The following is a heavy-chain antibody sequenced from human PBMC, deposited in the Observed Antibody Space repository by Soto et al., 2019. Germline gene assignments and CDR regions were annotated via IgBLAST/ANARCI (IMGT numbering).Heavy chain of an antibody. D-gene: IGHD3-22*01. Sequence: SETLSLSCTVSGASIGRGDYYWSWIRQHPGKGLEWIGYIYYSGGTYYNPSLKSRVTISVDTSKNQFSLELSSVTAADTAVYYCASIYDSSGYYYGNNWFDPWGQGTLVTVSS. CDR2: IYYSGGT. J-gene: IGHJ5*02. V-gene: IGHV4-31*02. CDR3: ASIYDSSGYYYGNNWFDP. CDR1: GASIGRGDYY.